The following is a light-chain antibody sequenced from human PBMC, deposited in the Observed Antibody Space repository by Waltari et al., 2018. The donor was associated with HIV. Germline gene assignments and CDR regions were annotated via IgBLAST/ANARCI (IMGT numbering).Light chain of an antibody. V-gene: IGLV2-14*01. Sequence: QSALTQPASVSGSPGQSITISCTGTSSDVGGYNYVSWYQQHPGKAPKLMIYEVSNLPSGVSNRFSCSKSGNTASLTISGLQAEDEADYYCSSYTSSSLVVFGGGTKLTVL. J-gene: IGLJ2*01. CDR1: SSDVGGYNY. CDR2: EVS. CDR3: SSYTSSSLVV.